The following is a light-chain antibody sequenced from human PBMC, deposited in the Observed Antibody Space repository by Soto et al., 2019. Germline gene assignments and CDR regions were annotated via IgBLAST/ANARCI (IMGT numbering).Light chain of an antibody. CDR3: SSYAGSNIYV. Sequence: QSVLTQPPSASGSPGQSGSITYTRTSSDVGAYNYVSWYQQHPGKAPKLMIYEVSKRPSGVPDRFSGSKSGNTASLTVSGLQAEDEADYYCSSYAGSNIYVFGTGTKVTVL. J-gene: IGLJ1*01. CDR1: SSDVGAYNY. V-gene: IGLV2-8*01. CDR2: EVS.